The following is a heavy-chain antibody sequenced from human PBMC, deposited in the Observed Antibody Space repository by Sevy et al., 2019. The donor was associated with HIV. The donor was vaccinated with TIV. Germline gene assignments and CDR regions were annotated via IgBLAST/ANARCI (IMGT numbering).Heavy chain of an antibody. Sequence: GGSLRLSCAASGFTFSSYGMHWVRQAPGKGLEWVAVISYDGSNKYYADSVKGRFTISRDNSKNTLYLQMNSLRAEDTAVYYCAKDHSSYRYFDLWGRGTLVTSPQ. V-gene: IGHV3-30*18. CDR3: AKDHSSYRYFDL. D-gene: IGHD2-21*01. J-gene: IGHJ2*01. CDR1: GFTFSSYG. CDR2: ISYDGSNK.